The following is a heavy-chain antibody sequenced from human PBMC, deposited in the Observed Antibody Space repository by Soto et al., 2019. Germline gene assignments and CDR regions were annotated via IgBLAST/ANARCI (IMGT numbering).Heavy chain of an antibody. CDR3: AKGRGGSGSLTPRVDF. D-gene: IGHD3-10*01. Sequence: EVQLLESGGGLVQPGGSLRLSCAASGFTFNNYAMTWVRQAPGKGLEWVSAISVGGDTTSYADSVMGRFTVSRDGSKNTLYLQMSSLRAEDTALYYCAKGRGGSGSLTPRVDFWGQGTLVTVSS. J-gene: IGHJ4*02. CDR2: ISVGGDTT. V-gene: IGHV3-23*01. CDR1: GFTFNNYA.